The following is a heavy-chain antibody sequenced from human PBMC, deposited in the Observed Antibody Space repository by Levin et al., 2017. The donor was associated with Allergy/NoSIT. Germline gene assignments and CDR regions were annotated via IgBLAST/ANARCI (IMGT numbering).Heavy chain of an antibody. J-gene: IGHJ3*01. CDR2: INTAGAT. CDR1: GFTFRLHD. Sequence: GESLKISCAGSGFTFRLHDMHWVRQGTGKSLEWISAINTAGATFYREFVNGRFTIFSANGKNSVYLQMHSLGVEDSAVYYCARVHPFAVWGPGTRVTVSS. V-gene: IGHV3-13*01. CDR3: ARVHPFAV.